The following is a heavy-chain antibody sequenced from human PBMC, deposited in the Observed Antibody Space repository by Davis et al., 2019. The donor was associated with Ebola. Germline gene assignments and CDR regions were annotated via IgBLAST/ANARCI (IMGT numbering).Heavy chain of an antibody. Sequence: ASVKVSCKASGYTFTSYYMHWVRQAPGQGLEWMGIINPSGGSTSYAQKSQGRVTMTRDTSTSTVYMELSSLRSEDTAVYYCAWGSTMVQGVMDVWGQGTTVTVSS. J-gene: IGHJ6*02. D-gene: IGHD3-10*01. CDR3: AWGSTMVQGVMDV. CDR1: GYTFTSYY. CDR2: INPSGGST. V-gene: IGHV1-46*01.